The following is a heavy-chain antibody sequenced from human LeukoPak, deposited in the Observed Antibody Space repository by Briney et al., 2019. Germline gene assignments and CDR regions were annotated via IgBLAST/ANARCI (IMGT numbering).Heavy chain of an antibody. V-gene: IGHV3-48*03. CDR1: GFTFSSYE. D-gene: IGHD3-10*01. CDR2: ISSSGSTI. Sequence: GGSLRLSCAASGFTFSSYEMNWVRQAPGKGLEWVSYISSSGSTIYYADSVKGRFTISRDNAKNSLYLQMNSLRAEGTAVYYCASLYYGSGSYHKWGQGTLVTVSS. J-gene: IGHJ4*02. CDR3: ASLYYGSGSYHK.